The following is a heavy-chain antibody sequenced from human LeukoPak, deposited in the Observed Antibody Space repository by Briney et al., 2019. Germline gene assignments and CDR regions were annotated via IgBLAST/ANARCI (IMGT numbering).Heavy chain of an antibody. V-gene: IGHV3-74*01. CDR2: INHDGSST. Sequence: GGSLRLSCATSGFTFTTFWMHWVRQAPGKGLVWVSRINHDGSSTNYADSVKGRFTISRDNAKNTVYLQMNSLRAEDTAVYYCVRDIGSYYDYWGQGTLVTVSS. D-gene: IGHD3-10*01. CDR1: GFTFTTFW. J-gene: IGHJ4*02. CDR3: VRDIGSYYDY.